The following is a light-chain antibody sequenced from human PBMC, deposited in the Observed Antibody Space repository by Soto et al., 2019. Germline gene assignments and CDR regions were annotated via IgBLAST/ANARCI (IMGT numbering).Light chain of an antibody. J-gene: IGKJ1*01. CDR3: QQCYSYPRT. Sequence: AIRLTQSPSSLSAYTGDRVTITCRASQGISSYLAWYQQKPGKAPKLLIYAASTLQSGVPSRFSGSGSGTDFTLTVSCLQSEDFATYYCQQCYSYPRTFGQGTKVDIK. V-gene: IGKV1-8*01. CDR1: QGISSY. CDR2: AAS.